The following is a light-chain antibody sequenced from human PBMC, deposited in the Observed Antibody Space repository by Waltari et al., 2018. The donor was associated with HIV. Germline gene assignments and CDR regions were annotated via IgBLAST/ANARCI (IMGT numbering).Light chain of an antibody. J-gene: IGKJ2*01. CDR1: QSVTSSR. CDR2: GAS. Sequence: EIVLTQSPGTLSLSPGERATLSCRASQSVTSSRLAWYQHKPGLAPRLLIYGASSRATGITDRFSGSGSGTDFTVTISRREPEDCAVYYCQQYGNTPPYTFGQGTKVEIK. CDR3: QQYGNTPPYT. V-gene: IGKV3-20*01.